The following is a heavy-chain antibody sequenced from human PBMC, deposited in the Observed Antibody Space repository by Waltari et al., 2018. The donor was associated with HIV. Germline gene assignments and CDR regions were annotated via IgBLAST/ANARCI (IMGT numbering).Heavy chain of an antibody. Sequence: EVQLVESGGGLVQPGRSLRLSCAASGFTFDDYPMHWVRQSQGKGRSGGSGISWNSGITDYGDSVKGRCTISRNNAKNSLYLQMNSLTVEDTAFYYCAKGGSHLTIFEAWFDSWGQGTLVTVSS. CDR2: ISWNSGIT. CDR3: AKGGSHLTIFEAWFDS. CDR1: GFTFDDYP. V-gene: IGHV3-9*01. D-gene: IGHD3-3*01. J-gene: IGHJ5*01.